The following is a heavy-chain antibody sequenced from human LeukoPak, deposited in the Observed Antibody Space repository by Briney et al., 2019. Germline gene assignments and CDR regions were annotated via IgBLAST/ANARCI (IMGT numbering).Heavy chain of an antibody. V-gene: IGHV3-11*04. CDR1: GFTFSDYY. D-gene: IGHD6-13*01. Sequence: PGGSLRLSCAASGFTFSDYYMSWIRQAPGKGLECVSYISSSGNTTYHADSVKGRFTISRDNAKNSLYLQVSSLRAEDTAVYYCARDGGSSWYFDYWGQGTLVTVSS. CDR2: ISSSGNTT. CDR3: ARDGGSSWYFDY. J-gene: IGHJ4*02.